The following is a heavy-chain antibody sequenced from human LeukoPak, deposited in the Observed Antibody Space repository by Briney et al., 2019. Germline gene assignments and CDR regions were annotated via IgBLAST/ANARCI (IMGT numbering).Heavy chain of an antibody. D-gene: IGHD3-16*02. CDR1: GGSISSNY. V-gene: IGHV4-59*01. CDR3: ARINYDYVWGSYRYTFDY. CDR2: IYYSGST. Sequence: SETLSVTCTVSGGSISSNYWSCIRQPPGKGLEWIGDIYYSGSTNYNPSLKSRVTISVDTSKNQFSLKLSSVTAADTAVYYCARINYDYVWGSYRYTFDYWGQGTLVTVSS. J-gene: IGHJ4*02.